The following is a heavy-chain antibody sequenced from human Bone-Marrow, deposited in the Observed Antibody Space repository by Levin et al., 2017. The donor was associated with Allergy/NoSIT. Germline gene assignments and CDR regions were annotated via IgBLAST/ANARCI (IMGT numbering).Heavy chain of an antibody. Sequence: QPGGSLRLSCTASGFTFGDYAMSWFRQAPGKGLEWVGFIRSKAYGGTTEYAASVKGRFTISRDDSKSIAYLQMNSLKTEDTAVYYCTRDDWNFPLRYWGQGTLVTVSS. CDR1: GFTFGDYA. CDR3: TRDDWNFPLRY. V-gene: IGHV3-49*03. J-gene: IGHJ4*02. CDR2: IRSKAYGGTT. D-gene: IGHD1-7*01.